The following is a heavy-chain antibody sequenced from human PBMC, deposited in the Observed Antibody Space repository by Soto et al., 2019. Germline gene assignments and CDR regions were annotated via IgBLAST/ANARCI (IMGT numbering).Heavy chain of an antibody. D-gene: IGHD1-26*01. J-gene: IGHJ4*02. Sequence: QTGGSLRLSCAASGFTFSRYGMHWVRQAPGKGLEWVAVISYDGSNKYYADSVKDRFTISRDNSKNTLYLQMNSLRAEDTAVYYCAKDLYSGSSHPEYWVQGTLATVSS. CDR2: ISYDGSNK. CDR3: AKDLYSGSSHPEY. V-gene: IGHV3-30*18. CDR1: GFTFSRYG.